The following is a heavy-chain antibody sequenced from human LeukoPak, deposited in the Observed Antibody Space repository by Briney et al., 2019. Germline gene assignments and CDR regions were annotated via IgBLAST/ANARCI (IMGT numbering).Heavy chain of an antibody. CDR2: ISSSSSTI. CDR1: GFTFSSYS. CDR3: ALLSSPGDILTGYYHGYFDY. Sequence: GGSLRLSCAASGFTFSSYSMNWVRQAPGKGLEWVSYISSSSSTIYYADSVKGRFTISRDNAKNSLYLQMNSLRAEDTAVYYCALLSSPGDILTGYYHGYFDYWGQGTLVTVSS. V-gene: IGHV3-48*01. J-gene: IGHJ4*02. D-gene: IGHD3-9*01.